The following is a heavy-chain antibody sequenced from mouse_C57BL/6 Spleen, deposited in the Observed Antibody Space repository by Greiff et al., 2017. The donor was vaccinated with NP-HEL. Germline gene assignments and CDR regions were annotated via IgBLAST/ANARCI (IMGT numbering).Heavy chain of an antibody. CDR1: GYSFTSYY. J-gene: IGHJ1*03. Sequence: QVQLQQSGPELVKPGASVKISCKASGYSFTSYYIHWVKQRPGQGLEWIGWIYPGSGNTKYNEKFKGKATLTADTSSSTAYMQLSSLTSEDSAVYYCAKGDGAYYGYDGGYCDVWGTGTTVTVSS. D-gene: IGHD2-9*01. V-gene: IGHV1-66*01. CDR2: IYPGSGNT. CDR3: AKGDGAYYGYDGGYCDV.